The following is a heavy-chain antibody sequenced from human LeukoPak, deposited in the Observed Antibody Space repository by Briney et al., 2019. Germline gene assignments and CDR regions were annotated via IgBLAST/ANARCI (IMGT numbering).Heavy chain of an antibody. V-gene: IGHV3-30*03. CDR3: ARLPDDYGDYKYFQH. J-gene: IGHJ1*01. D-gene: IGHD4-17*01. Sequence: GGSLRLSCATSGFTFRNYVMHWVRQAPGKGLEWLALLSSDGTNDYYADSVKGRFTISRDTSKNTLYLQMNSLKNEDTAVYYCARLPDDYGDYKYFQHWGQGTLVTVSS. CDR1: GFTFRNYV. CDR2: LSSDGTND.